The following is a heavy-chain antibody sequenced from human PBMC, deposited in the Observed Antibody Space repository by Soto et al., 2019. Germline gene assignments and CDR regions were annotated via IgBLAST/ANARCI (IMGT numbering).Heavy chain of an antibody. CDR2: TYYRSKWTN. Sequence: PSQTLSLTCVISGDSVSSISASWNWIRQSPSRGLEWLGRTYYRSKWTNDYAVSVESRITINPDTSKNQFSLQLSSVTPEDTAMYYCVRGYSSSFDYWGQGTLVTVSS. V-gene: IGHV6-1*01. D-gene: IGHD2-15*01. CDR1: GDSVSSISAS. J-gene: IGHJ4*02. CDR3: VRGYSSSFDY.